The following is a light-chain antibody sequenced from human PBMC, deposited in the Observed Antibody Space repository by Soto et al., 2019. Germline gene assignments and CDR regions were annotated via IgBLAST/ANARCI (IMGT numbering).Light chain of an antibody. J-gene: IGLJ1*01. CDR1: SGDIGSYNR. Sequence: QSALTQPASVSGSPGQSITISCTGTSGDIGSYNRVSWYQQHPGKAPKLIIYEVTDRPSGVSNRFSGSKSGNTASLTISGLQAEDEAESYCSSYTNINTRACVFGTGTKRTVL. V-gene: IGLV2-14*01. CDR2: EVT. CDR3: SSYTNINTRACV.